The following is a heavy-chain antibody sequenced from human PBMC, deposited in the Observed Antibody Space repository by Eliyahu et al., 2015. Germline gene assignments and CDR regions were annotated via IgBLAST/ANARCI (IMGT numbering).Heavy chain of an antibody. J-gene: IGHJ6*02. CDR2: IKXKTDGGTT. CDR1: GFTFXXXX. CDR3: TTDGIYCSGGSCYPGGMDV. Sequence: EVQLVESGGGLVKPGGSLRLSCAASGFTFXXXXXXWVRQAPGKGVGWVGRIKXKTDGGTTDYAAPVKGRFTISRDDSKNTLYLQMNSLKTEDTAVYYCTTDGIYCSGGSCYPGGMDVWGQGTTVTVSS. D-gene: IGHD2-15*01. V-gene: IGHV3-15*01.